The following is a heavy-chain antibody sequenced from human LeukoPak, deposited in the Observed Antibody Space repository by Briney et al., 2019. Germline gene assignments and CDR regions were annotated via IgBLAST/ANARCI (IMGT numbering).Heavy chain of an antibody. Sequence: PGGSLRLSCAASGFTFSSYGMHWIRQAPGKGLEWVAVISYDGSNKYYADSVKGRFTISRDNSKNTLHLQMNSLRAEDTAVYYCAKGSSWYGGEYIQHWGQGTLVTVPS. CDR2: ISYDGSNK. J-gene: IGHJ1*01. V-gene: IGHV3-30*18. CDR1: GFTFSSYG. CDR3: AKGSSWYGGEYIQH. D-gene: IGHD6-13*01.